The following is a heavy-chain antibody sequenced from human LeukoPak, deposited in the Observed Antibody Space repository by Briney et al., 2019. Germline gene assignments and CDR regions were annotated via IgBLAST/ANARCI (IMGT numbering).Heavy chain of an antibody. D-gene: IGHD4-23*01. CDR3: ARDYGRNSRYFDL. CDR1: GGSISSYY. V-gene: IGHV4-59*01. Sequence: PSETLSLTCTVSGGSISSYYWSWIRQPPGKGLEWIGYIYYSGSTNYNPSLKSRVTISVDTSKNQFSLKLSPVTAADTAVYYCARDYGRNSRYFDLWGRGTLVTVSS. J-gene: IGHJ2*01. CDR2: IYYSGST.